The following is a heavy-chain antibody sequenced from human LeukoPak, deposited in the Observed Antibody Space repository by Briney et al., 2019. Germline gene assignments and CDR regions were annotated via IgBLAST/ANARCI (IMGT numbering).Heavy chain of an antibody. J-gene: IGHJ4*02. D-gene: IGHD3-10*01. Sequence: PGRSLRLSCAAAGFSFSTYAMHWVRQAPGKGLEWVALIWHDASDTFYTDSVKGRFTISRDNSKNTLYLQMNSLGGEDTAVYYCATEIVGSGSYPDYSGQGALVTASS. CDR1: GFSFSTYA. CDR3: ATEIVGSGSYPDY. V-gene: IGHV3-33*01. CDR2: IWHDASDT.